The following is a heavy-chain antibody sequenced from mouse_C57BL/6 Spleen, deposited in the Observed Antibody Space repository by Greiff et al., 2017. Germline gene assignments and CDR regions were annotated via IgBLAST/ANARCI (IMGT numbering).Heavy chain of an antibody. CDR1: GYTFTSYW. Sequence: QVQLQQPGAELVMPGASVKLSCKASGYTFTSYWMHWVKQRPGQGLEWIGEIDPSDIYTNYNQKFKGKSTLTVDKSSSTAYMQLSSLTSEDSAVYYCARGLTGVDYWGQGTTLTVSS. J-gene: IGHJ2*01. CDR2: IDPSDIYT. V-gene: IGHV1-69*01. D-gene: IGHD4-1*01. CDR3: ARGLTGVDY.